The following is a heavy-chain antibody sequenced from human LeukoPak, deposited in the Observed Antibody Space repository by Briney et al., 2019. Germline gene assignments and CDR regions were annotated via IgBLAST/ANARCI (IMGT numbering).Heavy chain of an antibody. CDR3: ARVYGYCDSTNCRLDS. Sequence: KPGGSLRLSCEASGFTFSDYYMSWIRQAPGKGLEWLSYISKNGKTIYYADSVKGRFTISRDNAKKSVYLHMDSLRAEDTALYYCARVYGYCDSTNCRLDSWGQGTLVTVSS. CDR1: GFTFSDYY. J-gene: IGHJ4*02. V-gene: IGHV3-11*04. CDR2: ISKNGKTI. D-gene: IGHD2-2*03.